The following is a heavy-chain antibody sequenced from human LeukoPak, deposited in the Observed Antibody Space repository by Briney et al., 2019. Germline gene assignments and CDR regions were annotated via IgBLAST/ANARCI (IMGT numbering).Heavy chain of an antibody. Sequence: SETLSLTCTVSGGSISSYYWSWIRQPPGKGLEWIGYIYYSGSTNYNPSLKSRVTISVDTSKNQFSLKLSPVTAADTAVYYCARDSSYGFFDYWGQGTLVTVSS. CDR1: GGSISSYY. J-gene: IGHJ4*02. CDR2: IYYSGST. D-gene: IGHD5-18*01. V-gene: IGHV4-59*01. CDR3: ARDSSYGFFDY.